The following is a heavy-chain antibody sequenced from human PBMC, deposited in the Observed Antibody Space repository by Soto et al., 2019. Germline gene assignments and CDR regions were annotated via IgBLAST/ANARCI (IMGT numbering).Heavy chain of an antibody. CDR1: GYSFTSYW. J-gene: IGHJ6*02. Sequence: AGESLKISCKGSGYSFTSYWISWVRQMPGKGLEWMGRIDPSDSYTNYSPSFQGHVTISADKSISTAYLQWSSLKASDTAMYYCASRRDPTRLSSYYYYGMDVWGQGTTVTVSS. CDR3: ASRRDPTRLSSYYYYGMDV. CDR2: IDPSDSYT. V-gene: IGHV5-10-1*01.